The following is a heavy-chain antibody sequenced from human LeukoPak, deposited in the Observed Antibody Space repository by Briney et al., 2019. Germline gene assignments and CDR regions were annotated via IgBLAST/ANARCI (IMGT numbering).Heavy chain of an antibody. CDR1: GFTFSRYG. CDR3: AKGDFYGSGRDYYYYMDV. Sequence: GGTLRLSCAASGFTFSRYGMSWVRQAPGKVREWVSAISGSGGRTYYADSGKGRFTISRDNSKNTLYLQMNSLRAEDTAVYNCAKGDFYGSGRDYYYYMDVWGKGTTVTVSS. J-gene: IGHJ6*03. V-gene: IGHV3-23*01. CDR2: ISGSGGRT. D-gene: IGHD3-10*01.